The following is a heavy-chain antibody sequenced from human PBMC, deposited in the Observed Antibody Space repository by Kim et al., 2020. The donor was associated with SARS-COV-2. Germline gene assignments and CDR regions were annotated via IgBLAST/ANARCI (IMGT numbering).Heavy chain of an antibody. V-gene: IGHV4-39*01. J-gene: IGHJ4*01. CDR3: ARYRRVGLKTIPYYFD. D-gene: IGHD1-26*01. CDR1: GGSISSSSYY. CDR2: IYYSGST. Sequence: SETLSLTCTVSGGSISSSSYYWGWIRQPPGTGLEWIGSIYYSGSTYYNPSLKSLVTLSVDTSKNQFSLKLSFVTAAATAVYYFARYRRVGLKTIPYYFD.